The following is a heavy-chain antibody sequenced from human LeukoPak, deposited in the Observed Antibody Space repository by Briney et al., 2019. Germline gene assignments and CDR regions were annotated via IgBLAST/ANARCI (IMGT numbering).Heavy chain of an antibody. CDR3: AREYYYDSSGYYPERAFDI. D-gene: IGHD3-22*01. J-gene: IGHJ3*02. CDR1: GGSISSGGCY. CDR2: IYYSGST. V-gene: IGHV4-31*03. Sequence: KSSETLSLTCTVSGGSISSGGCYWSWIRQHPGKGLEWIGYIYYSGSTYYNPSLKSRVTISVDTSKNQFSLKLSSVTAADTAVYYCAREYYYDSSGYYPERAFDIWGQGTMVTVSS.